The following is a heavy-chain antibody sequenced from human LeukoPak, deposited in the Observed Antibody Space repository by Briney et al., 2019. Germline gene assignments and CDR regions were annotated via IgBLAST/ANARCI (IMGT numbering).Heavy chain of an antibody. J-gene: IGHJ5*02. V-gene: IGHV1-18*01. D-gene: IGHD2-15*01. CDR1: GYTFSNYG. CDR3: ARIPYCSGGSCYFRPNKWFDP. Sequence: GAAVKVSCKASGYTFSNYGISWVRQAPGQGLEWMGWISGDNGNTNYPQKLQGRVTMTTDTSTSTAYMELRSLRSDDTAVYYCARIPYCSGGSCYFRPNKWFDPWGQGTLATVSS. CDR2: ISGDNGNT.